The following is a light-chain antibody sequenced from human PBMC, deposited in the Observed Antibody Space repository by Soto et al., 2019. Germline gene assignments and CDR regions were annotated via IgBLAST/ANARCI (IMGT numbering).Light chain of an antibody. CDR2: SNN. V-gene: IGLV1-44*01. CDR1: SSNIRSNT. J-gene: IGLJ2*01. CDR3: AAWDDSLNGHVV. Sequence: QSVLTQPPSAFGTPGQRVTISCSGSSSNIRSNTVNWYQQLPGTAPKLLIYSNNQRPSGVPDRFSGSKSGTSASLAISGLQSEDEADYYCAAWDDSLNGHVVFGGGTKLTVL.